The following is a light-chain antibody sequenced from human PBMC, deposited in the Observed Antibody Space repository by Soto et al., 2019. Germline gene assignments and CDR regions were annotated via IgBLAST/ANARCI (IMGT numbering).Light chain of an antibody. CDR2: DAS. J-gene: IGKJ5*01. Sequence: DIQMTQSPSTLSASVGDRVTITCRASQSISSWLAWYQQKPGKAPKLLIYDASTLESGVPSRFSGSGSETEFTITISRLQPEDFATYFCHSRAFGQGTRLEIK. V-gene: IGKV1-5*01. CDR3: HSRA. CDR1: QSISSW.